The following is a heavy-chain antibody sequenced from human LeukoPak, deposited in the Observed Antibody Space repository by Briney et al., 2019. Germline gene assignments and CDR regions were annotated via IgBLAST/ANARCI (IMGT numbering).Heavy chain of an antibody. CDR2: IIPIFGTA. CDR3: ARATLGYCSGGSCYNSHFDY. J-gene: IGHJ4*02. CDR1: GYTFTSYA. D-gene: IGHD2-15*01. V-gene: IGHV1-69*13. Sequence: ASVKVSCKASGYTFTSYAISWVRQAPGQGLEWMGGIIPIFGTANYAQKFQGRVTITADESTSTAYMELSSLRSEDTAVYYCARATLGYCSGGSCYNSHFDYWGQGTLVTVSS.